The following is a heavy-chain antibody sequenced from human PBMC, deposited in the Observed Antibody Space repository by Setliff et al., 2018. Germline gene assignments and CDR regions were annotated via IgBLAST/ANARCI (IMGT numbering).Heavy chain of an antibody. CDR1: GYTFSNYW. CDR2: IYPGNSAT. V-gene: IGHV5-51*01. D-gene: IGHD3-22*01. Sequence: GESLTISCKGDGYTFSNYWIGWVRQMPGRGLEWMGIIYPGNSATRYSPSFEGQVSISADKSMATAYLQWRSLKASDTAIYYCAKKGIYYDSSKGAEYWGQGTPVTVSS. J-gene: IGHJ4*02. CDR3: AKKGIYYDSSKGAEY.